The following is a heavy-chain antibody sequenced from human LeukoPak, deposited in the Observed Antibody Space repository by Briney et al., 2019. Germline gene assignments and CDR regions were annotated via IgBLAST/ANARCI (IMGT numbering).Heavy chain of an antibody. CDR2: IYSGGST. V-gene: IGHV3-53*01. CDR3: ARGGNGPFDY. D-gene: IGHD2-8*01. CDR1: GFTVSNSY. Sequence: GESLRLSCAASGFTVSNSYMSWVRQPPGRGLEWVSIIYSGGSTYYADSVKGRFTVSRDNSKNTLYLQMNTLRAEDTGVYYCARGGNGPFDYWGQGTLVTVSS. J-gene: IGHJ4*02.